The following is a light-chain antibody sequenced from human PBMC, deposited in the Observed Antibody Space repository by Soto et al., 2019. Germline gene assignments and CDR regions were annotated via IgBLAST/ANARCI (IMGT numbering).Light chain of an antibody. Sequence: QAVVTQPPSVSEAPRQSVTISCSGGSSNIGNNAVNWYQQFPGKAPTLLIYYDDLLPSGVSDRFSGSRSGTSASLAISGLQSEDEAYYYCATWDDSLNGVVFGGGTQLTVL. CDR2: YDD. V-gene: IGLV1-36*01. J-gene: IGLJ3*02. CDR3: ATWDDSLNGVV. CDR1: SSNIGNNA.